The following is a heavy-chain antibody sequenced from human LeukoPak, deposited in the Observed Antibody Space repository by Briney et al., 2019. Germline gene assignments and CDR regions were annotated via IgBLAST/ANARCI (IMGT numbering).Heavy chain of an antibody. V-gene: IGHV1-2*06. Sequence: ASVKVSCKASGYTFTGYYMHWVRQAPGQGLEWMGRINPNSGGTNYAQKFQGRVTMTRDTSISTAYMELSRLRSDDTAVYYCARGLRIAARPRAPKTEPGDDYWGQGTLVTVSS. CDR2: INPNSGGT. CDR3: ARGLRIAARPRAPKTEPGDDY. CDR1: GYTFTGYY. D-gene: IGHD6-6*01. J-gene: IGHJ4*02.